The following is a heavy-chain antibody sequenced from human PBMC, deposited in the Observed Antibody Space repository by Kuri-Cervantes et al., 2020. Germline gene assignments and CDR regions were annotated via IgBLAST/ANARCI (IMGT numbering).Heavy chain of an antibody. CDR2: INPKTGDT. J-gene: IGHJ4*02. V-gene: IGHV1-2*02. D-gene: IGHD3-10*01. CDR1: GYSFTDYL. Sequence: ASVKVSCKASGYSFTDYLIHWVRQAPGQGLEWMGWINPKTGDTNYAQTFQGRVTMTRDTSITTAYMELSRLRSDDTAMYYCARGDPGSYCSYWGQGTLVTVSS. CDR3: ARGDPGSYCSY.